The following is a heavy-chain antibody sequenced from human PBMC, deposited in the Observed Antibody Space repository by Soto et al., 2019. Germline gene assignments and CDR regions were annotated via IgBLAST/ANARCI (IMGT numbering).Heavy chain of an antibody. CDR2: ISSSGSTI. CDR1: GFTFSSYE. CDR3: ARDPTRGSRFDY. V-gene: IGHV3-48*03. D-gene: IGHD3-10*01. Sequence: PGGSLRLSCAASGFTFSSYEMNWVRQAPGKGLEWVSYISSSGSTIYYADSVKGRFTISRDNAKNSLYLQMNSLRAEDTAVYYCARDPTRGSRFDYLGQGTLVTVST. J-gene: IGHJ4*02.